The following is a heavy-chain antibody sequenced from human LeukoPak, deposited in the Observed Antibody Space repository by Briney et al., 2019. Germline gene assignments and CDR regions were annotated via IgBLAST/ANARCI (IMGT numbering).Heavy chain of an antibody. CDR3: ARDTEAVAGTDY. CDR1: GGSISSSSYY. D-gene: IGHD6-19*01. J-gene: IGHJ4*02. V-gene: IGHV4-39*07. CDR2: IYYSGST. Sequence: SETLSLTCTVSGGSISSSSYYWGWIRQPPGKGLEWIGTIYYSGSTYYNPSLKSRVTISVDTSKNQFSLKLTSVTAADTAVYYCARDTEAVAGTDYWGQGTLVTVSS.